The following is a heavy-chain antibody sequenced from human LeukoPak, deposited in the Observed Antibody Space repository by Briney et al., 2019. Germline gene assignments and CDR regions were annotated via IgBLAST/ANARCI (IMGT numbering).Heavy chain of an antibody. CDR3: ARQYSGYGLDY. V-gene: IGHV4-59*01. CDR1: GGSISSYY. J-gene: IGHJ4*02. D-gene: IGHD5-12*01. CDR2: IYYSGST. Sequence: SETLSLTCTVSGGSISSYYWSWIRQPPGKGLEWIGYIYYSGSTNYNPSLKSRVTISVDTSKNQFSLKLSSVTAADTAVYYCARQYSGYGLDYWGQGTLVTVSS.